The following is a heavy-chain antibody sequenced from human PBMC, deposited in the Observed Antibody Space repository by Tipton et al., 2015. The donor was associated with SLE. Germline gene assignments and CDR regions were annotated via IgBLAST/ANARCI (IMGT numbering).Heavy chain of an antibody. Sequence: QSGAEVKKPGASVKVSCKASGYTFTSYGISWVRQAPGQGLEWMGRINPNSGGTNYAQKFQGRVTMTRDTSISTAYMELRSLRSDDTAVYYCARDRPFDYWGQGTLVTVSS. CDR1: GYTFTSYG. CDR3: ARDRPFDY. J-gene: IGHJ4*02. V-gene: IGHV1-2*06. CDR2: INPNSGGT.